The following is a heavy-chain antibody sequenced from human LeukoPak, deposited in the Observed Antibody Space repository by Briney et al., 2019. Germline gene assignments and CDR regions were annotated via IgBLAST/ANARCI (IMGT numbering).Heavy chain of an antibody. Sequence: ASVKVSCKASGYTFTSYYMHWVRQAPGQGLEWMGWINPNSGGTNYAQKFQGRVTMTRDTSISAAYMELSRLRSDDTAVYYCARWEWELLFFDYWGQGTLVTVSS. V-gene: IGHV1-2*02. J-gene: IGHJ4*02. CDR2: INPNSGGT. CDR3: ARWEWELLFFDY. D-gene: IGHD1-26*01. CDR1: GYTFTSYY.